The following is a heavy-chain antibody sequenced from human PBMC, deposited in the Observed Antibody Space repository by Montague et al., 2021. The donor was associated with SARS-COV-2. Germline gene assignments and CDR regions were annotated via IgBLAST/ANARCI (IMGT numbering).Heavy chain of an antibody. CDR3: ARAYCGGDCYFYWYFDL. Sequence: CAISGDSVSSNIATWNWIRQSPSRGLEWLGRTYYRSKWYNDYAVSVKSRVIINPGTSNNRISPQLNSVTPEDTAVYYCARAYCGGDCYFYWYFDLWGRGTLVTVSS. V-gene: IGHV6-1*01. CDR2: TYYRSKWYN. J-gene: IGHJ2*01. CDR1: GDSVSSNIAT. D-gene: IGHD2-21*02.